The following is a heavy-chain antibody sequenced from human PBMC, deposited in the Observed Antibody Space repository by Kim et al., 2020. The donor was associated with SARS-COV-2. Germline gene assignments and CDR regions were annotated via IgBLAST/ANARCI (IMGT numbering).Heavy chain of an antibody. V-gene: IGHV4-34*01. Sequence: SETLSLTCAVYGGSFSGYYWSWIRQPPGKGLEWIGEINHSGSTNYNPSLKSRVTISVDTSKNQFSLKLSSVTAADTAVYYCARGRRYYYDSSGYHYYFDYWGQGTLVTVSS. CDR3: ARGRRYYYDSSGYHYYFDY. CDR1: GGSFSGYY. CDR2: INHSGST. D-gene: IGHD3-22*01. J-gene: IGHJ4*02.